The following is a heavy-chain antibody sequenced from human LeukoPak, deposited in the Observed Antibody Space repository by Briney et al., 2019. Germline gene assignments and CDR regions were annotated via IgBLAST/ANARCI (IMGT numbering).Heavy chain of an antibody. D-gene: IGHD5-18*01. CDR3: ARSPADVDTAMVYYYYYYMDV. J-gene: IGHJ6*03. CDR1: GYTFTGYY. CDR2: INPNSGGT. Sequence: GASVKVSCKASGYTFTGYYMHWVRQAPGQGLEWMGWINPNSGGTNYAQKFQGRVTMTRDTSISTAYMELSRLRSDDTAVYYCARSPADVDTAMVYYYYYYMDVWGKGTTVTISS. V-gene: IGHV1-2*02.